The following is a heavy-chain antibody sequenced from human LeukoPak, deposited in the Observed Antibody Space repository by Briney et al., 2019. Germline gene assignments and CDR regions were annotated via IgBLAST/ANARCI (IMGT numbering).Heavy chain of an antibody. CDR2: IYHSGST. Sequence: SETLSLTCAVSGYSISSGYYWGWIRQPPGKGLEWIGSIYHSGSTYYNPSLKSRVTISVDTSKNRFSLKLSSVTAADTAVYYCARQEDIVVVPAAIGYWGQGTLVTVSS. D-gene: IGHD2-2*02. J-gene: IGHJ4*02. V-gene: IGHV4-38-2*01. CDR3: ARQEDIVVVPAAIGY. CDR1: GYSISSGYY.